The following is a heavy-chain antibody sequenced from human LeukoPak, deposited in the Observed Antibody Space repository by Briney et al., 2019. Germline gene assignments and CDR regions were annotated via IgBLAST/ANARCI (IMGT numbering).Heavy chain of an antibody. V-gene: IGHV3-21*01. D-gene: IGHD2-15*01. Sequence: VGSLRLSCAASGFTFSSYSMNWVRQAPGKGLEWVSSISSSSSYIYYADSVKGRFTISRDNAKNSLYLQMNSLRAEDTAVYYCARGIECSGGSCYPYYFDYWGQGTLVTVSS. CDR2: ISSSSSYI. J-gene: IGHJ4*02. CDR1: GFTFSSYS. CDR3: ARGIECSGGSCYPYYFDY.